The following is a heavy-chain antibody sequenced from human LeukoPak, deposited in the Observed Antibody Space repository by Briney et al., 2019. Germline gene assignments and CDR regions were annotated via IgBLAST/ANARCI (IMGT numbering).Heavy chain of an antibody. J-gene: IGHJ4*02. V-gene: IGHV3-23*01. D-gene: IGHD1/OR15-1a*01. Sequence: GGSLRLSCAASGFTFSSYAMSWVRQAPGKGLEWVSAISGSGGSTYYADSVKGRFTISRDNSKNTLYLQMNSLRAEDTAMYYCAKGTKPVMTIPDYWGQGILVTVSS. CDR3: AKGTKPVMTIPDY. CDR1: GFTFSSYA. CDR2: ISGSGGST.